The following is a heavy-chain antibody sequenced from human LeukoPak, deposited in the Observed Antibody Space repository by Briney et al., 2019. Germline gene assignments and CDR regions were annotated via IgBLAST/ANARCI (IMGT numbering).Heavy chain of an antibody. J-gene: IGHJ4*02. CDR2: ISASGGST. D-gene: IGHD2-2*01. CDR3: AKFSPSNLDY. V-gene: IGHV3-23*01. Sequence: GGSLRLSCAASGFTFDGFAMHWVRQAPGKGLEWVSVISASGGSTYYADSVKGRFTISRDNPTNTLYLQMNSLRVEDTAVYYCAKFSPSNLDYWGQGTLVTVSS. CDR1: GFTFDGFA.